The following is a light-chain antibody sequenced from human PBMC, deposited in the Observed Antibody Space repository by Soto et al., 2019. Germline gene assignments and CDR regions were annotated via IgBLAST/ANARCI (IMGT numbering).Light chain of an antibody. Sequence: EIVMTQSPATLSASPGERATLSCRASQSVRSNLAWYQQQPGQAPRLLISDTSNRATGIPDRFIGSGSGTDFTLTISRLEPEDFAVFYCQQYGNSEIIFGQGTRLEI. CDR1: QSVRSN. J-gene: IGKJ5*01. V-gene: IGKV3D-15*01. CDR2: DTS. CDR3: QQYGNSEII.